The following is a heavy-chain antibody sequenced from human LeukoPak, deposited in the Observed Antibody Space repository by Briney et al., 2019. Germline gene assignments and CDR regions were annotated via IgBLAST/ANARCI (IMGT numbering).Heavy chain of an antibody. Sequence: GASVKVSCKASGYTFTGYYMHWVRQAPGQGLEWMGWINPNSGGTNYAQKFQGRVTMTRDTSINTAYMELRRLKSDDTAVYYCARGGNYYDSSGYREDAFDIWGQGTMVTVSS. CDR3: ARGGNYYDSSGYREDAFDI. J-gene: IGHJ3*02. D-gene: IGHD3-22*01. CDR1: GYTFTGYY. V-gene: IGHV1-2*02. CDR2: INPNSGGT.